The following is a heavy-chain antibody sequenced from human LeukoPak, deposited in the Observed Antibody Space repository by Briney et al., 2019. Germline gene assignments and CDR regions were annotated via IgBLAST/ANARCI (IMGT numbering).Heavy chain of an antibody. CDR2: INQDGSGK. CDR3: ARAVTSTEGY. CDR1: GFTFSTYW. J-gene: IGHJ4*02. V-gene: IGHV3-7*03. D-gene: IGHD4-17*01. Sequence: GGSLRLSCEASGFTFSTYWMTWVRQPPGKGLEWVASINQDGSGKYYVDSVKGRFTISRDNAQKSLYLQMNSLRVDDTAVYYCARAVTSTEGYWGQGTLVTVSP.